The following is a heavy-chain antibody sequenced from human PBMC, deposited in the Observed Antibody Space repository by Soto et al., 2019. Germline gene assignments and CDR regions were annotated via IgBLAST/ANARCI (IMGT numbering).Heavy chain of an antibody. CDR2: ISSSSSYI. J-gene: IGHJ4*02. CDR1: GFTFSSYS. CDR3: ARAPSLSRGGSIAAAGTLDY. D-gene: IGHD6-13*01. Sequence: GGSLRLSCAASGFTFSSYSMNWVRQAPGKGLEWVSSISSSSSYIYYADSVKGRFTISRDNAKNSLYLQMNSLRAEDTAVYYCARAPSLSRGGSIAAAGTLDYWGQGTLVTVSS. V-gene: IGHV3-21*01.